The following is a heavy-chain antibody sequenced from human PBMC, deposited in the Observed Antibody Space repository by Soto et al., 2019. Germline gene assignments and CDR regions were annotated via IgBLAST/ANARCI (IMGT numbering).Heavy chain of an antibody. J-gene: IGHJ4*02. D-gene: IGHD2-15*01. CDR2: ISGSGDTT. CDR3: AKGHPGGSCYSGLDC. Sequence: EVQLLESGGGLVQPGGSLRLSCAASGFTFSSCAITWVRQAPGKGLEWVLAISGSGDTTYYADSVKGRFTISRDTSKNTVYVQMNSLRVDDTAVYYCAKGHPGGSCYSGLDCWGQGTLVTVSS. CDR1: GFTFSSCA. V-gene: IGHV3-23*01.